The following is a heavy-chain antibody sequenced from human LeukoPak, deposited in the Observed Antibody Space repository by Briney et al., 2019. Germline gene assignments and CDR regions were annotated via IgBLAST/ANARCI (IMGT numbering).Heavy chain of an antibody. Sequence: GGSLRLSCAASGFTFSSYWVHWVRQAPGKGLVWVSRINSDGSSTSYADSVKGRFTISRDNAKNTLYLQMNSLRAEDTAVYYCAREGSYSTYYYYGMDVWGQGTTVTVSS. CDR3: AREGSYSTYYYYGMDV. CDR2: INSDGSST. CDR1: GFTFSSYW. D-gene: IGHD1-26*01. V-gene: IGHV3-74*01. J-gene: IGHJ6*02.